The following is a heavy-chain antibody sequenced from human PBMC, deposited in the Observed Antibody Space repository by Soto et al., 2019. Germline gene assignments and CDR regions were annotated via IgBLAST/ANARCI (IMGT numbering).Heavy chain of an antibody. Sequence: GGSLRLSCAASGFTFSSYAMSWVRQAPGKGLEWVSAISGSGGSTYYAGFVKGRFAISKDNSKNTLYLPMNSLGAEDTAVYYCAKELEADYYDSSGYYPPKAGFDYWGQGTLVTVSS. CDR1: GFTFSSYA. CDR3: AKELEADYYDSSGYYPPKAGFDY. CDR2: ISGSGGST. J-gene: IGHJ4*02. D-gene: IGHD3-22*01. V-gene: IGHV3-23*01.